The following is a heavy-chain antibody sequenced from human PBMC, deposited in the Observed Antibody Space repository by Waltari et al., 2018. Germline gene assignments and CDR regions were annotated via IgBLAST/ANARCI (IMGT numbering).Heavy chain of an antibody. V-gene: IGHV4-59*08. CDR3: ARYYCSSGICYAFDY. Sequence: QVQLQESGPGLVKPSETLYLTCTVSGGSLSGYYWSWIRQPPGKGLEWIGYIYYSGLSHSNPSLRSRVTISVDTSMNQFSLRLTSVSAADTAVYYCARYYCSSGICYAFDYWGQGTLVTVSS. CDR2: IYYSGLS. CDR1: GGSLSGYY. J-gene: IGHJ4*02. D-gene: IGHD2-2*01.